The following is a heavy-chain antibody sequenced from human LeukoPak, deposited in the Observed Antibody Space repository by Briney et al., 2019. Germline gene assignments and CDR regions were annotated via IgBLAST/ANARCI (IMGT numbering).Heavy chain of an antibody. Sequence: GESLKISCKGSGYSFSSYWIVWVRQLPGKGLEWMGIIYPGDSDTRYSPSFQGQVTISADKSISTAYLQWSSLKASDTAMYYCARQRSGSYFPDLYDYWGQGTLVTVSS. CDR3: ARQRSGSYFPDLYDY. CDR2: IYPGDSDT. V-gene: IGHV5-51*01. D-gene: IGHD1-26*01. J-gene: IGHJ4*02. CDR1: GYSFSSYW.